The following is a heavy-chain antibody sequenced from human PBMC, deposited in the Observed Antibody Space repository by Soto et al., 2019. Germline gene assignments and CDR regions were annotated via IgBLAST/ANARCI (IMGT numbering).Heavy chain of an antibody. CDR1: GYTFTGYY. V-gene: IGHV1-2*04. Sequence: GASVKVSCKASGYTFTGYYMHWVRQAPGQGLEWMGWINPNSGGTNYAQKFQGWVTMTRDTSISTAYMELSRLRSDDTAVYYCARDHTPYSNYARYYYYGMDVGGQGTTVTVSS. CDR3: ARDHTPYSNYARYYYYGMDV. D-gene: IGHD4-4*01. J-gene: IGHJ6*02. CDR2: INPNSGGT.